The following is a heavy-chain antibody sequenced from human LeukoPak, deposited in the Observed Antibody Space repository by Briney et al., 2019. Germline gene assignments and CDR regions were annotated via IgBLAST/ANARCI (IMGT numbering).Heavy chain of an antibody. V-gene: IGHV3-30*18. Sequence: GGSLRLSCVASGFTFSDYGMLWVRQPPGKGLERVAVISYDGRNEHYADSVKSRFTISRDNSKNTVFLQMNTLRTEDTAVYFCAKDKPIDYWGQGTLVTVSS. CDR2: ISYDGRNE. D-gene: IGHD1-14*01. CDR1: GFTFSDYG. CDR3: AKDKPIDY. J-gene: IGHJ4*02.